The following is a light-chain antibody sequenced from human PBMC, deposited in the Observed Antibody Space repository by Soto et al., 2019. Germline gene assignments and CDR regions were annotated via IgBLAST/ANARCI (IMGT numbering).Light chain of an antibody. CDR3: QQYNNWPPMST. J-gene: IGKJ5*01. V-gene: IGKV3-15*01. CDR2: GAS. Sequence: EIVMTQSPATLSVSPGERATLSCRASQTINNNVAWYQLKDGQVPRLVIYGASTRATDIPARFSGSVSGTEFTLTINSLQPEDFVIYYCQQYNNWPPMSTFGQGTRLEIK. CDR1: QTINNN.